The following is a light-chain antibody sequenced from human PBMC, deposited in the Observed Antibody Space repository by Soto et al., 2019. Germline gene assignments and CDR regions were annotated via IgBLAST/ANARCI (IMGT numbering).Light chain of an antibody. Sequence: DIQMTQSPSSLSASLGDRVTITCRASQGIGVYLACFQQKPGKVPKLLIYAASTLQSGVPSRFSGSGSGTDFTLTISSLQPEDFATYYCQKYNSAPLTFVGGTKVEIK. CDR3: QKYNSAPLT. CDR1: QGIGVY. CDR2: AAS. V-gene: IGKV1-27*01. J-gene: IGKJ4*01.